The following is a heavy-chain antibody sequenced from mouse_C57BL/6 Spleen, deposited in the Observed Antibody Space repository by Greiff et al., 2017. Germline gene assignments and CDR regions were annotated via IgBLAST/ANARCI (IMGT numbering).Heavy chain of an antibody. V-gene: IGHV1-69*01. Sequence: QVQLQQPGAELVMPGASVKLSCKASGYTFTSYWMHWVKQRPGQGLEWIGEIDPSDSYTNYNQKFKGKSTLTVDKSSSTAYMQLSSLTSEDSAVYYWARTWPYYFDYWGQGTTLTVSS. J-gene: IGHJ2*01. CDR2: IDPSDSYT. CDR3: ARTWPYYFDY. CDR1: GYTFTSYW.